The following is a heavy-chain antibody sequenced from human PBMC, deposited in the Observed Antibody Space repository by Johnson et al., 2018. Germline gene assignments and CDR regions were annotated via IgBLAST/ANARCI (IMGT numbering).Heavy chain of an antibody. CDR3: ARDLWYSSSSYAFDI. Sequence: QVQLVESGGGVVQPGRSLRLSCAASGFTFSSYGMHWVRQAPGKGLEWVAVISYDGTNKYYADSVKGRFTISRDNSKNTLYLQMNSLRAEDTAVYYCARDLWYSSSSYAFDIWGQGTMVTVSS. CDR1: GFTFSSYG. CDR2: ISYDGTNK. V-gene: IGHV3-30*03. D-gene: IGHD6-13*01. J-gene: IGHJ3*02.